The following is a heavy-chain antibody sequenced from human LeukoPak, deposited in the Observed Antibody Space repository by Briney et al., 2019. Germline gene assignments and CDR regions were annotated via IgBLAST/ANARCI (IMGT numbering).Heavy chain of an antibody. D-gene: IGHD2/OR15-2a*01. V-gene: IGHV3-48*03. CDR2: ISSGGTGI. J-gene: IGHJ6*03. CDR3: ARVINFYYYTDV. CDR1: GFTFSSYE. Sequence: GGSLRLSCAASGFTFSSYEMNWVRQAPGKGLEWVSYISSGGTGIYYADSVKGRFTISRDNAKNSLYLQMNSLRAEDTAVYYCARVINFYYYTDVWGKGTTVTISS.